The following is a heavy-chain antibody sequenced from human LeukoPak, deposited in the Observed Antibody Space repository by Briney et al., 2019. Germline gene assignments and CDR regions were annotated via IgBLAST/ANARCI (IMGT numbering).Heavy chain of an antibody. CDR1: GGSISSYY. D-gene: IGHD1-7*01. CDR2: IYYGGST. J-gene: IGHJ2*01. CDR3: ARVEYGITGTTQDWYFDL. Sequence: SETLSLXCTVSGGSISSYYWSWIRQPPGKGLEWIGYIYYGGSTNYNPSLKSRVTISVDTSKNQFSLKLSSVTAADTAVYYCARVEYGITGTTQDWYFDLWGRGTLVTVSS. V-gene: IGHV4-59*01.